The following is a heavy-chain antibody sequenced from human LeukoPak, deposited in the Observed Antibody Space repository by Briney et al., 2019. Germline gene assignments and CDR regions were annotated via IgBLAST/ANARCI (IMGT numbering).Heavy chain of an antibody. V-gene: IGHV4-39*01. CDR1: GGPISSSKYY. CDR3: TRQIGSSGMAFEQ. J-gene: IGHJ1*01. D-gene: IGHD3-10*01. CDR2: IYYSGST. Sequence: SETLSLTCTVSGGPISSSKYYWGWIRQPPGKDLEWIGSIYYSGSTYYNPSLKSRVTISVDTSKNQFSLKLSSVTAADTAVYYCTRQIGSSGMAFEQWGPGTLVTVSS.